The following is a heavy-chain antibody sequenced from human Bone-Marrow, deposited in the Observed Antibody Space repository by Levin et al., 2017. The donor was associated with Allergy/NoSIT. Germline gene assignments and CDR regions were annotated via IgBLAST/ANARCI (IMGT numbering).Heavy chain of an antibody. Sequence: GGSLRLSCAASGFTFSDYYMSWIRQAPGKGLEWVSYISSSGSTIYYADSVKGRFTISRDNAKNSLYLQMNSLRAEDTAVYYCASTTPPGITGTFAPPYYYDYGMDVWGQGTTVTVSS. CDR2: ISSSGSTI. D-gene: IGHD1-7*01. CDR3: ASTTPPGITGTFAPPYYYDYGMDV. J-gene: IGHJ6*02. CDR1: GFTFSDYY. V-gene: IGHV3-11*01.